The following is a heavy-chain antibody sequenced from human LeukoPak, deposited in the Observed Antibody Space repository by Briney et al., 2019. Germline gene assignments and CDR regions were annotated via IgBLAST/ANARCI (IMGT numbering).Heavy chain of an antibody. CDR2: ITPIFGTT. CDR1: GGTFSSYV. J-gene: IGHJ4*02. Sequence: ASVKVSCKASGGTFSSYVFTWVRQAPGQGLEWMGGITPIFGTTDYAEKFQGRVTITADASTYTAFMELSSLRSEDSVVYYCAYGYSYIAFWGQGTLVTVSS. D-gene: IGHD5-18*01. V-gene: IGHV1-69*13. CDR3: AYGYSYIAF.